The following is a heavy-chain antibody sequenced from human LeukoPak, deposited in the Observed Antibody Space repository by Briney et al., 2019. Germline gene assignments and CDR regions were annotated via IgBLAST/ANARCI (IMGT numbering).Heavy chain of an antibody. CDR2: IHYNGST. Sequence: SETLSLTCTVSGGSISSSSYYWGWIRQPPGKGLEWFGSIHYNGSTYYNPSLKSRVTISVDTSKNQFSLQLSSVTVADTAVYYCARRFEGVRIGLAGKSRNYYYMDVWG. V-gene: IGHV4-39*01. J-gene: IGHJ6*03. D-gene: IGHD6-19*01. CDR1: GGSISSSSYY. CDR3: ARRFEGVRIGLAGKSRNYYYMDV.